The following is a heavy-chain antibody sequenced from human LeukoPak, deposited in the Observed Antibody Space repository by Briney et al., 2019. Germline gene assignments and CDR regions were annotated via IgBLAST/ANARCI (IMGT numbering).Heavy chain of an antibody. J-gene: IGHJ5*02. CDR2: INHSGST. V-gene: IGHV4-34*01. CDR3: ARGKGYSYGYFWFDP. D-gene: IGHD5-18*01. Sequence: SETLSLTCAVYGGSFSGYYWSWIRKPQGTGLEWIGEINHSGSTNYNPSLKSRVTISVDTSKNQFSLKLSSVTAADTAVYYCARGKGYSYGYFWFDPWGQGTLVTVSS. CDR1: GGSFSGYY.